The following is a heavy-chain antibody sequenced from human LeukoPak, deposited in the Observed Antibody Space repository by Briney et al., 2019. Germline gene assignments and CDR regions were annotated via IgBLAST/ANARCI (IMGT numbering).Heavy chain of an antibody. CDR3: VRSSTYHLFDD. V-gene: IGHV4-61*01. CDR2: IHYSGST. J-gene: IGHJ4*02. CDR1: GGSVSSGSNY. Sequence: SETLSLTCTVSGGSVSSGSNYWSWIRQPPGKGLEWIGYIHYSGSTSHNPALKSRVTISVDTSKNQFSLKLSSVTAADTAVYYCVRSSTYHLFDDWGQGTLVTVSS. D-gene: IGHD2-15*01.